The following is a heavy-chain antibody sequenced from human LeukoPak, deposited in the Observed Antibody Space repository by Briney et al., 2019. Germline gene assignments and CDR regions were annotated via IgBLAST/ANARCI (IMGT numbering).Heavy chain of an antibody. CDR3: AREGPYYDFWSGYHDAFDI. Sequence: ASVKVSCKASGGTFSSYAISWVRRAPGQGLEWMGRIIPIFGTANYAQKFQGRVTITTDESTSTAYMELSSLRSEDTAVYYCAREGPYYDFWSGYHDAFDIWGQGTMVTVSS. D-gene: IGHD3-3*01. V-gene: IGHV1-69*05. J-gene: IGHJ3*02. CDR2: IIPIFGTA. CDR1: GGTFSSYA.